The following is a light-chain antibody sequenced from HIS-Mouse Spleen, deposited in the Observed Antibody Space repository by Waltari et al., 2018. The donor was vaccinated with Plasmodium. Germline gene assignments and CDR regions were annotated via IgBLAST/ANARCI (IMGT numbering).Light chain of an antibody. J-gene: IGKJ4*01. V-gene: IGKV3-20*01. CDR2: GAS. Sequence: EIVLTQSPGTLSLSRGERATLSCRARQSVSSSYLAWYQQKPGQAPRLLIYGASSRATGIPDRFSGSGSGTDFTLTISRLEPEDFAVYYCQQYGSSPLTFGGGTKVEIK. CDR3: QQYGSSPLT. CDR1: QSVSSSY.